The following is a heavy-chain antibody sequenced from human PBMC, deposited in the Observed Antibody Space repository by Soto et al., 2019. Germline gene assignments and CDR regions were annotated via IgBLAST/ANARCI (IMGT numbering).Heavy chain of an antibody. V-gene: IGHV4-59*01. Sequence: QVLLQVSGPGLVKHSETLSLTCSVSGDSISSYSWSWIRQPPGQGLEWIGNIRNNGNPKYNPSLKSRATMSVDTSTNKFSLRLISVTAADTAVYYCAREGNLGRWLQPLDYWGQGTLVTVSS. D-gene: IGHD5-12*01. CDR1: GDSISSYS. J-gene: IGHJ4*02. CDR2: IRNNGNP. CDR3: AREGNLGRWLQPLDY.